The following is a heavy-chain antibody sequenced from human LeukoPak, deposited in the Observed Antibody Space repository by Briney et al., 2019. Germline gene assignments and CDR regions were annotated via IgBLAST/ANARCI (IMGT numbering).Heavy chain of an antibody. D-gene: IGHD3-10*01. J-gene: IGHJ3*01. Sequence: SETLSLTCTVPGGSISSYYWSWIRQPAGKGLEWIGRIYTSGSTNYNPSLKSRVTMSVDTSKNQFSLKLSSVTAADTAVYYCAKPSNYYGSATDAFDFWGQGTMVTVSS. CDR3: AKPSNYYGSATDAFDF. V-gene: IGHV4-4*07. CDR1: GGSISSYY. CDR2: IYTSGST.